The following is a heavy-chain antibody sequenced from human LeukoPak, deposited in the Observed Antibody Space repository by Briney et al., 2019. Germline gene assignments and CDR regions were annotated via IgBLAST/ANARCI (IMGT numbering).Heavy chain of an antibody. J-gene: IGHJ4*02. V-gene: IGHV4-59*01. CDR1: GVSISSYF. CDR2: IYYSGST. CDR3: ARFSAFGVDN. Sequence: SETLSLTCTVSGVSISSYFWSWIRQRAGKGLEWIGYIYYSGSTNYNPSLKSRVTISVDTSKNQFSLKLSSVTAADTAVYYCARFSAFGVDNWGQGTLVTVSS. D-gene: IGHD3-16*01.